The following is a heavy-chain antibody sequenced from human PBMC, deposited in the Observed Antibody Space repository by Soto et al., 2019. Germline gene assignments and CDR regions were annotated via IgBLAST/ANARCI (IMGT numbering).Heavy chain of an antibody. V-gene: IGHV3-53*01. CDR1: GFTFSNNY. CDR3: ARELRDGYKAPYAFDI. Sequence: GGSLRLSCAASGFTFSNNYMSWVRQAPGKGLEWVSIIYSGGTTYYAESLKGRFTISRDNSKNTLYLQMNSLRAEDTAVYYCARELRDGYKAPYAFDIWGQGTMVTVSS. D-gene: IGHD5-12*01. CDR2: IYSGGTT. J-gene: IGHJ3*02.